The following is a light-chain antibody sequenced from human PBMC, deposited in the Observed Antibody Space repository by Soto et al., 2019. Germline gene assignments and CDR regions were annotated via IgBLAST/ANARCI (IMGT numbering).Light chain of an antibody. V-gene: IGLV2-14*03. CDR2: DVS. J-gene: IGLJ1*01. CDR3: SSYTTSNTRQIV. CDR1: SSDVGGYNY. Sequence: QSALTQPAAVCGSPGQSITISCTGTSSDVGGYNYVSWYQHHPGKAPKLIIYDVSNRPSGVSNRFSGSKSGNTASLTISGLQPEDEADYYCSSYTTSNTRQIVFGTGTRSPS.